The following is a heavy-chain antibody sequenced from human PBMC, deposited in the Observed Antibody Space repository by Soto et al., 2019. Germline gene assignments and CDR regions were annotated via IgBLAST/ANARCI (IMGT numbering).Heavy chain of an antibody. D-gene: IGHD2-15*01. V-gene: IGHV1-69*06. CDR2: IIPIFGTP. J-gene: IGHJ5*02. CDR3: ARGLECRGYCLDKPTWFGP. CDR1: GGTFSTYT. Sequence: KVSCKASGGTFSTYTFSWVRQAPGQGLEWMGRIIPIFGTPYYAQKFQGRVTITADKSTSTVYMELSSLGSDDTAVYFCARGLECRGYCLDKPTWFGPWGQGTLVTVSS.